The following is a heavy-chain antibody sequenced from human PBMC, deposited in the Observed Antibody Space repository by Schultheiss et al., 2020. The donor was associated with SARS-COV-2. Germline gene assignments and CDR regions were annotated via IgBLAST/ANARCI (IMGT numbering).Heavy chain of an antibody. J-gene: IGHJ6*03. CDR3: ARDQHYDFWSGYYYYYYYYMDV. D-gene: IGHD3-3*01. CDR2: ISSSSSYT. CDR1: GFTFSSYA. V-gene: IGHV3-23*01. Sequence: GESLKISCAASGFTFSSYAMSWVRQAPGKGLEWVSYISSSSSYTNYADSVKGRFTISRDNSKNTVYLQMNSLRAEDTAVYYCARDQHYDFWSGYYYYYYYYMDVWGKGTTVTVSS.